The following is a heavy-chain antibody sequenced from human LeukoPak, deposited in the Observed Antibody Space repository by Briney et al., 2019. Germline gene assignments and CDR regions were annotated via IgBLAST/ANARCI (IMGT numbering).Heavy chain of an antibody. CDR1: GGSINDAS. J-gene: IGHJ4*02. Sequence: SETLSLTCTVSGGSINDASWNWIRQPPGQGLEWIGYIYHSGGTNYNPSLKSRVTISLDTSKNQFSLKLSSVPAADTAVYYCARVGTYYRSLDSWGQGTLVTVSS. D-gene: IGHD3-10*01. CDR2: IYHSGGT. V-gene: IGHV4-59*01. CDR3: ARVGTYYRSLDS.